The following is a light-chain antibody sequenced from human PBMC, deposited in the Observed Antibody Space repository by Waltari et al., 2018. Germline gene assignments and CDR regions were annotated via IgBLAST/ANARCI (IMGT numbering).Light chain of an antibody. J-gene: IGLJ3*02. CDR1: IGAVNSGYY. CDR3: LLYFGGAHLV. Sequence: QTVVTQEPSLTVSPGGTVTLTCSSSIGAVNSGYYPNWFQQKPGQAPRSLIYNTNNKHPWTPARFSGSLLGGKAALILSSVQPEDEADYYCLLYFGGAHLVFGGGTKLTVL. V-gene: IGLV7-43*01. CDR2: NTN.